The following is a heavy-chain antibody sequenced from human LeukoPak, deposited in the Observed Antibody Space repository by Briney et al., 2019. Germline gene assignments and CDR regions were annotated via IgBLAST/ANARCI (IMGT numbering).Heavy chain of an antibody. CDR3: ARDSYGSSGYYYVSDY. D-gene: IGHD3-22*01. V-gene: IGHV3-48*02. CDR1: GFTLSRYW. Sequence: GGSLRLSCAASGFTLSRYWMSWVRQAPGKGLEWVSYISYSSSAIYYADYVKGRFTISRDNAKNSLYLRMNSLRDEDTAVYYCARDSYGSSGYYYVSDYWGQGTLVTVSS. CDR2: ISYSSSAI. J-gene: IGHJ4*02.